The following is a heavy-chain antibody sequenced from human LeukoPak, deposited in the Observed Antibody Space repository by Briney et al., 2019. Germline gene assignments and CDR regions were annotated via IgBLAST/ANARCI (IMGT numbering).Heavy chain of an antibody. CDR2: ISWNSGSI. CDR1: GFTFDDYA. J-gene: IGHJ4*02. Sequence: PGGSLRLSCAASGFTFDDYAMRWVRHAPGKGLEGVSGISWNSGSIVYADSVKGRFTISRDNAKNSLYLQMNSLRAEDTALYYCAKVSGYSYGYFDYWGQGTLVTVSS. D-gene: IGHD5-18*01. CDR3: AKVSGYSYGYFDY. V-gene: IGHV3-9*01.